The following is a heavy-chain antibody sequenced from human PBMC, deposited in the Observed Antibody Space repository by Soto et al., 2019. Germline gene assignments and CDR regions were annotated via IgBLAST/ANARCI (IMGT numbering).Heavy chain of an antibody. Sequence: SETLSLTCTVSGGSIRSSTHYWGWIRQPPGKGLEWIGSSYYSGSTYYNPSLKSRVTISVDTSKNQCSLKLSSVTAADTAIYFCAREGGYFDSSGSGVYHYHGVDVWGQGTTVTVSS. CDR1: GGSIRSSTHY. CDR2: SYYSGST. CDR3: AREGGYFDSSGSGVYHYHGVDV. V-gene: IGHV4-39*02. D-gene: IGHD3-22*01. J-gene: IGHJ6*02.